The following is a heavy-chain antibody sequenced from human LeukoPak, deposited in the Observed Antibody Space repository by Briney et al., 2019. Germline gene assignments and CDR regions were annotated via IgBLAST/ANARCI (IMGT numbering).Heavy chain of an antibody. D-gene: IGHD6-6*01. J-gene: IGHJ5*01. Sequence: PGVSLRLSCAASGFTFSSYGMHWVRQAPGKGLEWVAVISFDGTNKFYADSVKGRFTISRDNSKKTVYLQMSSLRVEDTAVYYCTRDPRHFDSCGQGTLVAVSS. CDR1: GFTFSSYG. CDR3: TRDPRHFDS. CDR2: ISFDGTNK. V-gene: IGHV3-33*05.